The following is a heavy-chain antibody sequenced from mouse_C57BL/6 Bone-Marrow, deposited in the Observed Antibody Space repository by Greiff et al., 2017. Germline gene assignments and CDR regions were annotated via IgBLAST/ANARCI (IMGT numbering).Heavy chain of an antibody. D-gene: IGHD1-1*01. CDR3: ARGLNYYGSSPWYFDV. V-gene: IGHV1-54*01. J-gene: IGHJ1*03. Sequence: VQLQQSGAELVRPGTSVKVPCKASGYAFTNYLIEWVKQRPGQGLEWIGVINPGSGGTNYNEKFKGKATLTADKSSSTAYMQLSSLTSEDSAVYFCARGLNYYGSSPWYFDVWGTGTTVTVSS. CDR1: GYAFTNYL. CDR2: INPGSGGT.